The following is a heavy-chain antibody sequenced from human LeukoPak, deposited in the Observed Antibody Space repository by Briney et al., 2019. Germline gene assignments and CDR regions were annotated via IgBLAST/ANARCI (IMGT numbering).Heavy chain of an antibody. CDR2: IYYSGST. Sequence: SETLSLTCTVSGGYISSYYWSWIRQPPGKGLEWIGYIYYSGSTNYNPSLKGRVTISVDTSKNQFSLKLSSVTAADTAVYYCARDDGTAIDYWGQGTLVTVSS. J-gene: IGHJ4*02. D-gene: IGHD5-18*01. CDR3: ARDDGTAIDY. V-gene: IGHV4-59*01. CDR1: GGYISSYY.